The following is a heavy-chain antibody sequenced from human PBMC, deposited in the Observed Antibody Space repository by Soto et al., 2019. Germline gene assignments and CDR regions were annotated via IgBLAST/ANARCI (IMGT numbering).Heavy chain of an antibody. Sequence: QLQLQESGPGLVKPSETLSLTCTVSGGSISSSSYYWGWIRQPPGKGLEWIGSIYYSGTTYYNPSLKSRVTMSVDTSKNQFSLKLSSVTAADTAVYYCARPPPTAAITTDGGYWGQGTLVTVSS. V-gene: IGHV4-39*01. J-gene: IGHJ4*02. CDR1: GGSISSSSYY. CDR2: IYYSGTT. D-gene: IGHD3-22*01. CDR3: ARPPPTAAITTDGGY.